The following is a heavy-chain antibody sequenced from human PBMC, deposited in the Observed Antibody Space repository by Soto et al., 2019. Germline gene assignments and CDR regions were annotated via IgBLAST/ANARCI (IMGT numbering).Heavy chain of an antibody. CDR1: GGSFSGYY. D-gene: IGHD3-16*02. J-gene: IGHJ4*02. CDR2: INHSGST. V-gene: IGHV4-34*01. CDR3: ARDVPAYDYIWGSYRKAFYFDY. Sequence: SETLSLTCAVYGGSFSGYYWSWIRQPPGKGLEWIGEINHSGSTNYNPSLKSRVTISVDTSKNQFSLELSSVTAADTAVYYCARDVPAYDYIWGSYRKAFYFDYWGQGTLVTVSS.